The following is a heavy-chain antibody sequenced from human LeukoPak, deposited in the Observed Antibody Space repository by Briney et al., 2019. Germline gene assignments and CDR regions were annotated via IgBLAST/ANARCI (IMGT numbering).Heavy chain of an antibody. V-gene: IGHV4-39*01. D-gene: IGHD3-22*01. CDR2: IYYSGST. Sequence: SETLSLTCTVSGGSISSSSYSWGWIRQPPGKGLEWIGSIYYSGSTYYNPSLKSRVTISVDTSKNQFSLKLSSVTAADTAVYYCARHTHQYYYDSSGYYGAARGYWFDPWGQGTLVTVSS. CDR1: GGSISSSSYS. J-gene: IGHJ5*02. CDR3: ARHTHQYYYDSSGYYGAARGYWFDP.